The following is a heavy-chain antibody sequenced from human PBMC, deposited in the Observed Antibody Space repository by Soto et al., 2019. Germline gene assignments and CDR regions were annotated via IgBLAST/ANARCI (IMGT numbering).Heavy chain of an antibody. CDR2: ISYDGSNK. J-gene: IGHJ1*01. CDR1: GFTFSSYG. V-gene: IGHV3-30*18. CDR3: AKERLFGNSSGWFFQH. Sequence: PGGSLRLSCAASGFTFSSYGMHWVRQAPGKGLEWVAVISYDGSNKYYADSVKGRFTISRDNSKNTLYLQMNSLRAEDTAVYYCAKERLFGNSSGWFFQHWGQGTLVTVSS. D-gene: IGHD6-19*01.